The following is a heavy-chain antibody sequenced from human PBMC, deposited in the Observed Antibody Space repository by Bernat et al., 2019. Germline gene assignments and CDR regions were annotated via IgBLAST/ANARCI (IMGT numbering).Heavy chain of an antibody. D-gene: IGHD3-10*01. CDR2: IRGSGSIT. CDR1: GFPFSTYA. Sequence: EVQLLESGGDFVQPGGSLRLSCAASGFPFSTYAMSWVRQAPGKGLEWVSTIRGSGSITYYAASVKGRLTISRDNSKNTLYLQMNSLRAEDTAVYYCAKDWHYYGSGNYHYFDFWGQGTLVTVSS. J-gene: IGHJ4*02. V-gene: IGHV3-23*01. CDR3: AKDWHYYGSGNYHYFDF.